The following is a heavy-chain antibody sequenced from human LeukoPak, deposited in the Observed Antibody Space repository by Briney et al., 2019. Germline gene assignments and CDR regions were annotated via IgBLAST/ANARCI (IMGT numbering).Heavy chain of an antibody. CDR2: ISDSGDIT. J-gene: IGHJ5*02. V-gene: IGHV3-23*01. D-gene: IGHD1-14*01. CDR3: AKPTTGRLLPDRFDP. Sequence: GGSLRLSCAASGFTFNTYAMSWVRQTPGKGLEWVSGISDSGDITYYADSVKGRFTISRDNSKNTLHLQMNSLRAEDTAIYYCAKPTTGRLLPDRFDPWGQGTLVTVSS. CDR1: GFTFNTYA.